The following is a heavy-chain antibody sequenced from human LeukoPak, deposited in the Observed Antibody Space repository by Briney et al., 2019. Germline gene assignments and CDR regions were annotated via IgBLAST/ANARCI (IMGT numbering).Heavy chain of an antibody. CDR2: ISGSGGST. CDR3: AKDGGSYLRPCFDY. Sequence: GGSLRLSCAASGFTFSSYGMSWVRQAPGRGLEWVSAISGSGGSTYYADSVKGRFTISRDNSKNTLYLQMNSLRAEDTAVYYCAKDGGSYLRPCFDYWGQGTLVTVSS. J-gene: IGHJ4*02. CDR1: GFTFSSYG. V-gene: IGHV3-23*01. D-gene: IGHD1-26*01.